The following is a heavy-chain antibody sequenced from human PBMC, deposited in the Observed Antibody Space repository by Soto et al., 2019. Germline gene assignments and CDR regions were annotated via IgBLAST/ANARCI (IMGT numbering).Heavy chain of an antibody. CDR2: IYYSGST. Sequence: QLQLQESGPGLVKPSETLSLTCTVSGGSISSSSYYWGWIRQPPGKGLEWIGSIYYSGSTYYNPSLKSRVTISVDTSKNQFSLKLSSVTAADTAVYYCARHEARPENYDFWSGPIDYWGQGTLVTVSS. D-gene: IGHD3-3*01. CDR3: ARHEARPENYDFWSGPIDY. CDR1: GGSISSSSYY. V-gene: IGHV4-39*01. J-gene: IGHJ4*02.